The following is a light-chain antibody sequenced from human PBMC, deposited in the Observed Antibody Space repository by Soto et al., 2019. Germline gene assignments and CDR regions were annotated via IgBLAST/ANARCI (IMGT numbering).Light chain of an antibody. Sequence: DIVMTQSPLSLIVTLGQPASISCRSSQSLVFADGNTYLHWIQQRPGQSPRRVVYKVSNRVSGVTERFTGRGCGTYLTLKIRRVEAEYVGVSYCRKGTQWPWTFGQADTVEIK. V-gene: IGKV2-30*01. CDR3: RKGTQWPWT. J-gene: IGKJ1*01. CDR2: KVS. CDR1: QSLVFADGNTY.